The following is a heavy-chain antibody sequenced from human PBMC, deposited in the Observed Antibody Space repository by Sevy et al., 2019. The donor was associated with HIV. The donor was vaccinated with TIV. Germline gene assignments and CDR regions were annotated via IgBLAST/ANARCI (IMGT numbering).Heavy chain of an antibody. J-gene: IGHJ4*02. CDR3: EGCHNGFDY. D-gene: IGHD1-1*01. Sequence: GGSLRLSCAASGFTVSNSHMSWARQAPGKGLEWVSILFSSGNTYYADSVKGRFTVSRDNSMNTLYLQMHSLTVEDTAVYCCEGCHNGFDYWAQGTLVTVS. CDR2: LFSSGNT. CDR1: GFTVSNSH. V-gene: IGHV3-66*01.